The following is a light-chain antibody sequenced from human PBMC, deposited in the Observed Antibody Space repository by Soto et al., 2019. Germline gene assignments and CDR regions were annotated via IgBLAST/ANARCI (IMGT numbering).Light chain of an antibody. J-gene: IGKJ2*01. V-gene: IGKV1-6*01. CDR3: QQDYDYPFT. CDR2: AAS. CDR1: QGIRYD. Sequence: AIQMTQSPSSLSASVGDRVTITCRASQGIRYDLAWFQQKPGKAPKLLIYAASTLQGGVPSRFSGRGSGGDFALTISSLQPEDFASYYCQQDYDYPFTFGQGTKVEI.